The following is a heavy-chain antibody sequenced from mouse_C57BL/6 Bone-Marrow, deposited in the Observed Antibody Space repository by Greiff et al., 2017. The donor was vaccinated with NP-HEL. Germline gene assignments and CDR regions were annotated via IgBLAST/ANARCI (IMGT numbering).Heavy chain of an antibody. CDR1: GFTFSDYG. CDR2: ISNLAYSI. V-gene: IGHV5-15*01. D-gene: IGHD1-1*01. J-gene: IGHJ1*03. CDR3: ARDYGSQYFDV. Sequence: EVKVVESGGGLVQPGGSLKLSCAASGFTFSDYGMAWVRQAPRKGPEWVAFISNLAYSIYYADTVTGRFTISRENAKNTLYLEMSSLRSEDTAMYYCARDYGSQYFDVWGTGTTVTVSS.